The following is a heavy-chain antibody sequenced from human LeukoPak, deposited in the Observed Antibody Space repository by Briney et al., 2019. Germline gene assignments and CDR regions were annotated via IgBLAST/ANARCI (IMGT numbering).Heavy chain of an antibody. V-gene: IGHV3-21*01. D-gene: IGHD2-15*01. CDR3: AREGLPSGATKIFDY. CDR1: GFSFSSFS. Sequence: PGGSLRLSCAASGFSFSSFSMHWVSQAPGKGLEWVSSIISTGTYVYYADSLMGRFTISRDNAKNSVYLELNSLRAEDTAVYYCAREGLPSGATKIFDYWGQGTLVTVSS. J-gene: IGHJ4*02. CDR2: IISTGTYV.